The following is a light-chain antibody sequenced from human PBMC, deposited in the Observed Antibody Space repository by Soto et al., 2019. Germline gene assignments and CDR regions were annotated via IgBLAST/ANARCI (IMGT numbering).Light chain of an antibody. J-gene: IGLJ1*01. V-gene: IGLV1-44*01. CDR2: SNY. CDR1: SSNIESNT. Sequence: QAVVTQPPSASGTPGQRVTISCSGSSSNIESNTVTWYQQLPGTAPKLVIYSNYDRPSGVPDRFSGPTSGTSASLVIRGLQSEDEADYYCAAWDDILNGYVFGGGTKVTVL. CDR3: AAWDDILNGYV.